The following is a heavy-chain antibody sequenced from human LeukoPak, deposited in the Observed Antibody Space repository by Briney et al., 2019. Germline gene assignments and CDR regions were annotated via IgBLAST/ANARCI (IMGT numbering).Heavy chain of an antibody. CDR3: ARGTNTCFDY. D-gene: IGHD1-14*01. CDR1: GFTFSSYA. V-gene: IGHV3-30-3*01. Sequence: GGSLRLSCAASGFTFSSYAMHWVRQAPGKGLEWVAVISYDGSNKYYADSVKGRFTISRDNSKNTLYLQMNSLRAEDTAVYYCARGTNTCFDYWGQGTLVTVSS. J-gene: IGHJ4*02. CDR2: ISYDGSNK.